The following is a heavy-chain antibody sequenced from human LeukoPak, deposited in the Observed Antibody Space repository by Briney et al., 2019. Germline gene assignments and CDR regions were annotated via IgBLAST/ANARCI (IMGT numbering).Heavy chain of an antibody. V-gene: IGHV3-11*01. CDR2: ISSSGSTI. J-gene: IGHJ4*02. Sequence: GRSLRLSCAASGFTFSDYYMSWIRQAPGKGLEWVSYISSSGSTIYYADSVKGRFTISRDNAKNSPYLQMNSLRAEDTAVYYCARLELFSSSWYDYWGQGTLVTVSS. CDR3: ARLELFSSSWYDY. D-gene: IGHD6-13*01. CDR1: GFTFSDYY.